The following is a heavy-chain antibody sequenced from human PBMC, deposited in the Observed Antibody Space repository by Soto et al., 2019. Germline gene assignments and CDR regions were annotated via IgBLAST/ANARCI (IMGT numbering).Heavy chain of an antibody. CDR2: IRSKAYGGTT. CDR1: GFTFGDYA. V-gene: IGHV3-49*04. CDR3: TRGVPIVVVVAATPTTFYY. J-gene: IGHJ4*02. Sequence: HPGGSLRLSCTASGFTFGDYAMSWVRQAPGKGLEWVGFIRSKAYGGTTEYAASVKGRFTISRDDSKSIAYLQMNSLKTEDTAVYYCTRGVPIVVVVAATPTTFYYWGQGTLVTVSS. D-gene: IGHD2-15*01.